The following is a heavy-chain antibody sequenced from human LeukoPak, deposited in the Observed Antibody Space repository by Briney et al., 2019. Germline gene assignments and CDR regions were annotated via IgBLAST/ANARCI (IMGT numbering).Heavy chain of an antibody. V-gene: IGHV1-69*10. CDR2: IIPILGTA. D-gene: IGHD5-12*01. J-gene: IGHJ6*03. CDR1: GGTFNSYG. CDR3: GRGARPPHYYYYMDV. Sequence: SVKVSCKASGGTFNSYGIIWVRQAPGQGLEWMGGIIPILGTANYAQKFQSRVTISADKSTSTAYMELSSLRSEDTAVYYCGRGARPPHYYYYMDVWGKGTTVTVSS.